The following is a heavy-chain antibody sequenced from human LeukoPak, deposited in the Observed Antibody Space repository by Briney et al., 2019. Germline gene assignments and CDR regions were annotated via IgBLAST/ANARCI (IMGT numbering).Heavy chain of an antibody. D-gene: IGHD6-6*01. CDR3: ARLKDIAAHNWFDP. CDR1: GDSISSYY. Sequence: SETLSLTCTVSGDSISSYYWSWIRQPAGKGLEWIGRIYTSGSTNYNPSLKSRVTISVDTSKNQFSLKLSSVTAADTAVYYCARLKDIAAHNWFDPWGQGTLVTVSS. CDR2: IYTSGST. V-gene: IGHV4-4*07. J-gene: IGHJ5*02.